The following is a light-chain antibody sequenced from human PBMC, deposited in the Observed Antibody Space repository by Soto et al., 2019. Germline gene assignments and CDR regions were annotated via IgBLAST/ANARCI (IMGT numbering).Light chain of an antibody. Sequence: QSALTQPASVSGSPGQSITISCTGTSSDVGSYNLVSWYQQHPGKAPKLMIYDGSKRPSGVSTRFSGSKSGNTASLTISGLQAEDEADYYCCSYAGSSTFVVFGGGTKVTVL. CDR2: DGS. CDR3: CSYAGSSTFVV. V-gene: IGLV2-23*03. CDR1: SSDVGSYNL. J-gene: IGLJ2*01.